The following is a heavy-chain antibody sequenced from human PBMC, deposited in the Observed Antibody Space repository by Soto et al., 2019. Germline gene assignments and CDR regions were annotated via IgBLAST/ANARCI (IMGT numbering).Heavy chain of an antibody. Sequence: GGSLRLSCAASGFTFSSYAMSWVRQAPGKGLEWVSAISGSGGSTYYADSVKGRFTISRDNSKNTLYLQMNSLRAEDTAVYYCAKDESEVPAAIRFDYWGQGTLVTVSS. CDR3: AKDESEVPAAIRFDY. D-gene: IGHD2-2*01. CDR1: GFTFSSYA. CDR2: ISGSGGST. V-gene: IGHV3-23*01. J-gene: IGHJ4*02.